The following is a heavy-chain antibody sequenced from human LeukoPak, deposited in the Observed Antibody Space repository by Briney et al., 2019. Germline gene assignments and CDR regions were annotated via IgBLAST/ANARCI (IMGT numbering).Heavy chain of an antibody. J-gene: IGHJ6*03. Sequence: SETLSLTCTVSGGSISSSSYYWGWIRQPPGKGLEWIGSIYYSGSTYYNPSLKSRVTISVDTSKNQFSLKLSSVTAADTAVYYCARGSGNPTVYYYYMDVWGKGTTVTVSS. CDR2: IYYSGST. CDR1: GGSISSSSYY. V-gene: IGHV4-39*07. CDR3: ARGSGNPTVYYYYMDV. D-gene: IGHD3-10*01.